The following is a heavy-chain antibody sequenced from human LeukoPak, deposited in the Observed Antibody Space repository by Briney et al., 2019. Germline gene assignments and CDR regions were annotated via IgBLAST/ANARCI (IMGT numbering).Heavy chain of an antibody. D-gene: IGHD2/OR15-2a*01. Sequence: ASVKVSCKTSGYTFDSYGISWVRQAPGQGLEWMAWITAYSGHIDYAQNLQGRVTVTTDTSTSTAYMELRSLRSDDTAVYYCARGGRTTAPDYWGQGTLVTASS. V-gene: IGHV1-18*01. CDR1: GYTFDSYG. CDR2: ITAYSGHI. J-gene: IGHJ4*02. CDR3: ARGGRTTAPDY.